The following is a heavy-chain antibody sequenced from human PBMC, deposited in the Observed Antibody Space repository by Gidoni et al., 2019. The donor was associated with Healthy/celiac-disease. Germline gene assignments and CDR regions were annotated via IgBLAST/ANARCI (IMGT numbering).Heavy chain of an antibody. CDR2: ISYDGSNK. CDR3: AKVAMFYCSSTSCYSLDY. J-gene: IGHJ4*02. D-gene: IGHD2-2*01. Sequence: QVQLVESGGGVVQPGRSLILSCAASGFTFSRHGMHWVRQAPGKGLEWVAVISYDGSNKYYADSVKGRFTISRDNSKNTLYLQMNSLRAEDTAVYYCAKVAMFYCSSTSCYSLDYWGQGTLVTVSS. V-gene: IGHV3-30*18. CDR1: GFTFSRHG.